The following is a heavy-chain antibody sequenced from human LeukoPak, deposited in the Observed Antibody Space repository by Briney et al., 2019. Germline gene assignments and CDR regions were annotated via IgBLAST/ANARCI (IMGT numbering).Heavy chain of an antibody. CDR1: GGSISSGGYY. V-gene: IGHV4-30-2*01. J-gene: IGHJ5*02. D-gene: IGHD2-15*01. CDR3: ARHAFVVVAATNWFDP. CDR2: IYHSGST. Sequence: SETLSLTCTVSGGSISSGGYYWSWIRQPPGKGLEWIGYIYHSGSTYYNPSLKSRVTISVDRSKNQFSLKLSSVTAADTAVYYCARHAFVVVAATNWFDPWGQGTLVTVSS.